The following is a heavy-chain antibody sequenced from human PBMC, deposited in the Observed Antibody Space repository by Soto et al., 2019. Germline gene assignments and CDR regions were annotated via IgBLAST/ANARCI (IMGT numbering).Heavy chain of an antibody. V-gene: IGHV1-69*08. CDR2: ILPFLGTT. CDR1: GGTLNTYT. D-gene: IGHD5-18*01. J-gene: IGHJ4*02. CDR3: ARDVTAMEALYYYDT. Sequence: QLQLVQSGAAVKKPGSSVKVSCKASGGTLNTYTISWVRQAPGQGLEWMGSILPFLGTTNYARKFQGRVTINADQSTSTTELSSLRSEDTAVYFCARDVTAMEALYYYDTWGQGTLVTVSS.